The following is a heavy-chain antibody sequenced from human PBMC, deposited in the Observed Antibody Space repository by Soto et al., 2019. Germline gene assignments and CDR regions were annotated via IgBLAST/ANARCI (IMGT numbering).Heavy chain of an antibody. CDR1: GGSISPYY. CDR2: IYYSGNT. Sequence: QVQLQESGPGLVKPSETLSLTCTVSGGSISPYYWSWIRQPPGKGLEWIGYIYYSGNTEYNPSLKSRVTISVDTSKSQFSLKLSSVTAADTAVYYCARDWHYYGSSGYPRVYGMDVWGQGTTVTVSS. D-gene: IGHD3-22*01. J-gene: IGHJ6*02. CDR3: ARDWHYYGSSGYPRVYGMDV. V-gene: IGHV4-59*01.